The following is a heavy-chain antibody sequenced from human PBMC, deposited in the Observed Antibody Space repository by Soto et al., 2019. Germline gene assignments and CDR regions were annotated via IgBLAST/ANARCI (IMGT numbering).Heavy chain of an antibody. CDR1: GYTYTSYG. V-gene: IGHV1-18*04. J-gene: IGHJ6*02. D-gene: IGHD2-21*02. CDR2: ISAYDGNT. CDR3: ARVYCGGDCSTYYYYGMDV. Sequence: QVQLVQSGAEVKKPGASVKVSCKASGYTYTSYGFIWVRQAPGQGLEWMGWISAYDGNTNYAQKFQGRVTMTRDTSTSTVYMELSSLRSEDTAVYYCARVYCGGDCSTYYYYGMDVWGQGTTVTVSS.